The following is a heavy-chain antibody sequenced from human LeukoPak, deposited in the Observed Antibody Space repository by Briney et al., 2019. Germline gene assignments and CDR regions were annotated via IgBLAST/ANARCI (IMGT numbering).Heavy chain of an antibody. V-gene: IGHV1-69*04. CDR1: GGTFSSYA. CDR2: IIPILGIA. CDR3: AFDLRGDGYNHYAFDI. D-gene: IGHD5-24*01. J-gene: IGHJ3*02. Sequence: SVKVSCKASGGTFSSYAISWVRQAPGQGLEWMGRIIPILGIANYAQKFQGRVTITADKSTSTAYMELSSLRSEDTAVYYCAFDLRGDGYNHYAFDIWGQGTMVTVSS.